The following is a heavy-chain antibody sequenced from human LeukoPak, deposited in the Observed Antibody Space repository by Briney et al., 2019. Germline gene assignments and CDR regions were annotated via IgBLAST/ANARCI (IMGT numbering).Heavy chain of an antibody. CDR3: ANTGCSSTSCSPNY. J-gene: IGHJ4*02. V-gene: IGHV3-23*01. CDR1: GFTFANYA. D-gene: IGHD2-2*01. Sequence: GGSLRLSCAASGFTFANYAMTWVRQAPGKGLEWVSTLSGSGGSTYYADSVKGRFTISRDNANNTPYLQMNSLRAEDTAVYYCANTGCSSTSCSPNYWGQGTLVTVSS. CDR2: LSGSGGST.